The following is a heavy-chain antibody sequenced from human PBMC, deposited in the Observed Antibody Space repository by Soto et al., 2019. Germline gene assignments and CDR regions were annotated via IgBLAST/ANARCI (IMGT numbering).Heavy chain of an antibody. Sequence: SVKVSCKASGGTFSSYAISWVRQAPGQGLEWMGGIIPIFGTANYAQKFQGRVTITADESTSTAYMELSSLRSEDTAAYYCASTRRLYSRLDGIDVWGQGTTVTVSS. CDR2: IIPIFGTA. V-gene: IGHV1-69*13. D-gene: IGHD6-13*01. CDR1: GGTFSSYA. CDR3: ASTRRLYSRLDGIDV. J-gene: IGHJ6*02.